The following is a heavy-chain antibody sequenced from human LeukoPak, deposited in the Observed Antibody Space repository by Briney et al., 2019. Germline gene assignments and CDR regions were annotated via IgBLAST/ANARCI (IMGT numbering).Heavy chain of an antibody. D-gene: IGHD5-24*01. CDR1: GFTFSTYG. V-gene: IGHV3-21*01. CDR3: ARTRVATIRGFDY. J-gene: IGHJ4*02. CDR2: ISSSSSYI. Sequence: PGGSLRLSCAASGFTFSTYGMHWVRQAPGKGLEWVSSISSSSSYIYYADSVKGRFTISRDNAKNSLYLQMNSLRAEDTAVYYCARTRVATIRGFDYWGQGTLVTVSS.